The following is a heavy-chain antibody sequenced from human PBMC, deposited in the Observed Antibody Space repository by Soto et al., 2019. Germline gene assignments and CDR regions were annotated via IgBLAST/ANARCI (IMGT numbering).Heavy chain of an antibody. J-gene: IGHJ6*02. CDR3: ARDTSSSWYYNYYYYYYGMDV. Sequence: GGSMRLSCAASGFTFSSYSMNWVRQAPGKGLEWVSYISSSSSTIYYADSVKGRFTISRDNAKNSLYLQMNSLRDEDTAVYYCARDTSSSWYYNYYYYYYGMDVWGQGTTVTVSS. CDR2: ISSSSSTI. D-gene: IGHD6-13*01. CDR1: GFTFSSYS. V-gene: IGHV3-48*02.